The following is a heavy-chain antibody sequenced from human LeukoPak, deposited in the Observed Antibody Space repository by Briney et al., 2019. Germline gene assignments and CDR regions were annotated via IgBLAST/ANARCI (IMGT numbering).Heavy chain of an antibody. CDR3: ARDRRSGYQGSFDY. CDR1: GDSVSSGSNY. D-gene: IGHD3-22*01. J-gene: IGHJ4*02. Sequence: SETLSLTCTVSGDSVSSGSNYWSWIRQPPGKGLEWIGNIYYSGSTSYNPSLKSRVSISVATSKNQFSLSLSSVTAADTAVYYCARDRRSGYQGSFDYWGQGTLVTVSS. V-gene: IGHV4-61*01. CDR2: IYYSGST.